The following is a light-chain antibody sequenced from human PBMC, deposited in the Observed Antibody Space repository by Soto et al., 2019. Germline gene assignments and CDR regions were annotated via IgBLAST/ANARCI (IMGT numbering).Light chain of an antibody. Sequence: DVQMTQSPSTLSASIGETVTITCRASQTIVTWLAWYQQKPGRLHKLLIYMASILESGVPSRLSGRGSGTEFTLTISGLQPDDLGTYYCQQYNSYPKTFDEATKLDI. CDR3: QQYNSYPKT. CDR2: MAS. V-gene: IGKV1-5*03. CDR1: QTIVTW. J-gene: IGKJ2*01.